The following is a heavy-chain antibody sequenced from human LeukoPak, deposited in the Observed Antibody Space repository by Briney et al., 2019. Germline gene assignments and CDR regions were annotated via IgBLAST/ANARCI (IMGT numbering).Heavy chain of an antibody. CDR3: AREVAAAGRDWFDP. V-gene: IGHV4-59*01. CDR2: IYYSGST. D-gene: IGHD6-13*01. Sequence: SETLPLTCTVSGGSISSYYWSWIRQPPGKGLEWIGYIYYSGSTNYNPSLKSRVTISVDTSKNQFSLKLSSVTAADTAVYFCAREVAAAGRDWFDPWGQGTLVTVSS. CDR1: GGSISSYY. J-gene: IGHJ5*02.